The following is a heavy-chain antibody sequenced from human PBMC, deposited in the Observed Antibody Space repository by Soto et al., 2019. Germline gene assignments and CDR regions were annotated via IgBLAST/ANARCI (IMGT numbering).Heavy chain of an antibody. J-gene: IGHJ4*02. V-gene: IGHV3-30*03. CDR1: GFIFSDFA. CDR3: ARVGSGGGGDY. D-gene: IGHD3-16*01. CDR2: ISNDGSYK. Sequence: QVQLVESGGGVVQPGRSLSLSCAASGFIFSDFAMYWVRQAPGKGLEWVAVISNDGSYKYYLDSVKGRYSISRVHSKNTLDLQMSSLRPDDTAFYFCARVGSGGGGDYWGQGTLVTVSS.